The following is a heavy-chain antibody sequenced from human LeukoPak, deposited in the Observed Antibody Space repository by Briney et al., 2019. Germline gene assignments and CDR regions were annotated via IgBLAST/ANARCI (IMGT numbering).Heavy chain of an antibody. V-gene: IGHV3-23*01. CDR3: AKAPTGYCSGGSCYHFDY. Sequence: PGGSLRVSCAASGFTFNSYAMSWVRQAPGKGLEWVSAISGSGGNTYYADSVKGRFNISRDNSKNTLYLQMNSLRAEDTAVYYCAKAPTGYCSGGSCYHFDYWGQGTQVTVSS. CDR1: GFTFNSYA. D-gene: IGHD2-15*01. CDR2: ISGSGGNT. J-gene: IGHJ4*02.